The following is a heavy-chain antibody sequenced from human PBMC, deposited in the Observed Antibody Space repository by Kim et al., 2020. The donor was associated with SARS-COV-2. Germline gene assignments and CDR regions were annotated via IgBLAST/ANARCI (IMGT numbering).Heavy chain of an antibody. CDR1: GFTFSSYG. V-gene: IGHV3-33*01. Sequence: GGSLRLSCAASGFTFSSYGMHWVRQAPGKGLEWVAVIRYDGSNKDYADSVKGRFTISRDNSKNTLYLQMNSLRAEDTAVYYCARDICPLNYDDDACFDYWGQGTLVTVSS. CDR2: IRYDGSNK. J-gene: IGHJ4*02. CDR3: ARDICPLNYDDDACFDY. D-gene: IGHD3-3*01.